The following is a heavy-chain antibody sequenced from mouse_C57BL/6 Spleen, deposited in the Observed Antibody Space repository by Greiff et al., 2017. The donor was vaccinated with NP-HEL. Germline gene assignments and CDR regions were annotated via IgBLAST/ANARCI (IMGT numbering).Heavy chain of an antibody. V-gene: IGHV5-6*02. D-gene: IGHD1-1*01. CDR3: ARQDYYGSSLQNYFDY. Sequence: EVKRIESGGDLVKPGGSLKLSCAASGFTFSSYGMSWVRQTPDKRLEWVATISSGGSYTYYPDSVKGRFTISRGNAKNTLYLQMSSLKSDDTAMYYCARQDYYGSSLQNYFDYWGQGTTLTVSS. CDR1: GFTFSSYG. CDR2: ISSGGSYT. J-gene: IGHJ2*01.